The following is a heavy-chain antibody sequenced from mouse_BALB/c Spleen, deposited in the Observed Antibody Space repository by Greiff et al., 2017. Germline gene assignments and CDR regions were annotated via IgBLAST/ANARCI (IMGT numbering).Heavy chain of an antibody. V-gene: IGHV1S127*01. CDR1: GYSFTSYW. Sequence: QVHVKQSGPQLVRPGASVTISCTASGYSFTSYWMHWVKQRPGQGLEWIGMIDPSDSETRLNQKFKDKATLTVDKSSSTAYMQLSSQTSEDSAVYYCARGGYGSSYSYFDYWGQGTTLTVSS. D-gene: IGHD1-1*01. J-gene: IGHJ2*01. CDR3: ARGGYGSSYSYFDY. CDR2: IDPSDSET.